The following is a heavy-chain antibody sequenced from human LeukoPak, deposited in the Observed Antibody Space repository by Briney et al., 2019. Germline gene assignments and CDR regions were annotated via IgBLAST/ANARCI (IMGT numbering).Heavy chain of an antibody. Sequence: GGSLRLSCAASGFTFSSYAMSWVRQAPERGLEWVSAISGSAGSTYYADSVKGRFTISRDNSKNTLYLQMNSLRAEDTAVYYCASFSSWYGFDYWGQGTLVTVSS. J-gene: IGHJ4*02. D-gene: IGHD6-13*01. V-gene: IGHV3-23*01. CDR3: ASFSSWYGFDY. CDR1: GFTFSSYA. CDR2: ISGSAGST.